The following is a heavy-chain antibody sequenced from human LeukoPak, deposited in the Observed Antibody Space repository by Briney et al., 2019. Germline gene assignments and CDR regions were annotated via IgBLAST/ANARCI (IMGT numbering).Heavy chain of an antibody. Sequence: ASVKVSCKASGYTFTGYYMHWVRQAPGQGLEWMGWINPNSGGTNYAQKFQGRVTMTRDTSISTAYMELSRLRSDDTAVYYCARDYYDSSGYRDDAFDIWGQGTMVIVSS. CDR3: ARDYYDSSGYRDDAFDI. V-gene: IGHV1-2*02. CDR1: GYTFTGYY. D-gene: IGHD3-22*01. J-gene: IGHJ3*02. CDR2: INPNSGGT.